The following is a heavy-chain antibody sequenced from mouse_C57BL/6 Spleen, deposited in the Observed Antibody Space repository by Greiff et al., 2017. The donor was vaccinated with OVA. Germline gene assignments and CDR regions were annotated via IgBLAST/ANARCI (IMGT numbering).Heavy chain of an antibody. CDR1: GFTFSSYT. V-gene: IGHV5-9*01. CDR2: ISGGGGNT. J-gene: IGHJ1*03. Sequence: EVKLMESGGGLVKPGGSLKLSCAASGFTFSSYTMSWVRQTPEKRLEWVATISGGGGNTYYPDSVKGRFTISRDNAKNTLYLQMSSLRSEDTALYYCARHYYGSVYWYFDVWGTGTTVTVSS. CDR3: ARHYYGSVYWYFDV. D-gene: IGHD1-1*01.